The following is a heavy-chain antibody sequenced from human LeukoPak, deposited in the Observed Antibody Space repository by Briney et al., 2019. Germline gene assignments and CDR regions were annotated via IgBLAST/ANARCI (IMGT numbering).Heavy chain of an antibody. CDR2: IYYSGST. CDR1: GGSISSYY. Sequence: SETLSLTCTVSGGSISSYYWSWIRQPPGKGLEWIGYIYYSGSTNYNPSLKSRVTISIDTSKNQFSLKLSSVTAADTAVYYCARHAGGISATGTRPFDYWGQGTLVTVSS. V-gene: IGHV4-59*08. J-gene: IGHJ4*02. CDR3: ARHAGGISATGTRPFDY. D-gene: IGHD6-13*01.